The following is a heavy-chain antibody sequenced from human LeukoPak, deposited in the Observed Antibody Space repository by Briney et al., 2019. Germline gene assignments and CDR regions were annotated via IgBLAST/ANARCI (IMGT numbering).Heavy chain of an antibody. D-gene: IGHD3-10*01. V-gene: IGHV3-30*01. CDR2: ISSGGTYE. Sequence: GKSLRLSCAASGFTFSNYAMHWVRQAPGKGLEWVSLISSGGTYEYYADCVNGRFNISRDNSKNTLYLQLNSLRAEDMAVYYCARDSTYYYDSGSSGPHYFDNWGQGTLVTVSS. J-gene: IGHJ4*02. CDR3: ARDSTYYYDSGSSGPHYFDN. CDR1: GFTFSNYA.